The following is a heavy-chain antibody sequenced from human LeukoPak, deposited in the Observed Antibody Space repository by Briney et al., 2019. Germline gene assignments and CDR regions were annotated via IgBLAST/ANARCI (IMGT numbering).Heavy chain of an antibody. Sequence: PSETLSLTCTVSGYSISSGYYWGWIRQPPGKGLEWIGSIYHSGSTYYNPSLKSRVTISVDTSKNQFSLKLSSVTAADTAVYYCARYGVDYDSSGYSYYWGQGTLVTVSS. CDR3: ARYGVDYDSSGYSYY. CDR1: GYSISSGYY. D-gene: IGHD3-22*01. J-gene: IGHJ4*02. V-gene: IGHV4-38-2*02. CDR2: IYHSGST.